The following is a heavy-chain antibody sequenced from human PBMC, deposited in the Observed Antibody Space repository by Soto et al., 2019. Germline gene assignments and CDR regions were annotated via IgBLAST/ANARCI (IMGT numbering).Heavy chain of an antibody. D-gene: IGHD6-6*01. Sequence: SETLSLTCAVYGGSFSGYYWSWIRQPSGKGLEWIGEINHSGSTNYNPSLKSRVTISVDTSKNQFSLKLSSVTAADTAVYYCARFVGYSSSSDDYWGQGTLVTVSS. CDR2: INHSGST. J-gene: IGHJ4*02. CDR1: GGSFSGYY. V-gene: IGHV4-34*01. CDR3: ARFVGYSSSSDDY.